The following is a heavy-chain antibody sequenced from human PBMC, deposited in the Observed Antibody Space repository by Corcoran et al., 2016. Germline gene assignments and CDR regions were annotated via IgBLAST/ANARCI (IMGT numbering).Heavy chain of an antibody. D-gene: IGHD5-18*01. Sequence: EVQLVESGGGLVQPGGSLRLSCAASGFTFSSYSMNWVRQAPGKGLEWVSYISSSSSTIYYADSVKGRFTISRDNAKNSLYLQMNSLRAEDTAVYYWAGDRGYGDSFDIWGQGTMVTGSS. V-gene: IGHV3-48*04. CDR3: AGDRGYGDSFDI. CDR2: ISSSSSTI. J-gene: IGHJ3*02. CDR1: GFTFSSYS.